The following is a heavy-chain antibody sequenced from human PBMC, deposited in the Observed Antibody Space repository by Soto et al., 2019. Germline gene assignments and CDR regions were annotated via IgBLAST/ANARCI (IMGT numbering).Heavy chain of an antibody. CDR2: IYPGDSDT. D-gene: IGHD5-18*01. Sequence: GESLKISCKGSGYSFTNYWIAWLRQVPGKGLEWMGNIYPGDSDTRYSPSFRGQVSISADKSIGTAYLQWSSLQASDTAIYYCARTRGYSYGFLPPDFDYWGQGTLVTVSS. CDR1: GYSFTNYW. V-gene: IGHV5-51*01. CDR3: ARTRGYSYGFLPPDFDY. J-gene: IGHJ4*02.